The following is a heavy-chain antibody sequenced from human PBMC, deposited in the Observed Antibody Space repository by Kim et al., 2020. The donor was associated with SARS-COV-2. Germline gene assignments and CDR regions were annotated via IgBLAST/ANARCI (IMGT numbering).Heavy chain of an antibody. CDR1: GFTFTDNW. CDR2: IKQDGTEK. J-gene: IGHJ4*02. V-gene: IGHV3-7*01. D-gene: IGHD3-16*01. CDR3: ARGRGLDY. Sequence: GGSLRLSCAASGFTFTDNWMTWVRQARGKGLEWVANIKQDGTEKYYVDSVKGRFTVSRDNAKKSLYLQMNSLRVEDTAMYYCARGRGLDYWGQGTLVTVSS.